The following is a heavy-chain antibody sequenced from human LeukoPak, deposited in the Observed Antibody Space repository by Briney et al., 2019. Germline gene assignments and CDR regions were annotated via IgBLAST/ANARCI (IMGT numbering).Heavy chain of an antibody. V-gene: IGHV4-34*09. CDR1: GGSFSGYY. CDR2: IYYIGTT. J-gene: IGHJ1*01. CDR3: AREAYDSSGNRYFQH. Sequence: PSETLSLTCAVYGGSFSGYYVSWIRQHPGKGRDWMGFIYYIGTTYYDPSLGSRVIISGDTSKNQFSLKLSSVTAADTAVYYCAREAYDSSGNRYFQHWGQGTLVTVSS. D-gene: IGHD3-22*01.